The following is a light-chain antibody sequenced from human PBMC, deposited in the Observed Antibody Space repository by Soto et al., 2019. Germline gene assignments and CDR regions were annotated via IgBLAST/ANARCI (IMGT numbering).Light chain of an antibody. CDR2: EDN. J-gene: IGLJ2*01. CDR3: CSFSGSTTPVV. CDR1: SSDVGNYNL. V-gene: IGLV2-23*01. Sequence: QSALTQPASVSGSPGQSITIFCTGTSSDVGNYNLVSWYQQHPGKAPKLMIYEDNERPSGISNRFSGSKSDNTASLTISGLQAEDEADYYCCSFSGSTTPVVFGGGTKLTVL.